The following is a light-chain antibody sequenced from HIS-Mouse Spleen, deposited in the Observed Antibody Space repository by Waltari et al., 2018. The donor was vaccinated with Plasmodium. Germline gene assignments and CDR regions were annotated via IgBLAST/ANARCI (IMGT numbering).Light chain of an antibody. CDR3: QQYNKWPFT. V-gene: IGKV3-15*01. J-gene: IGKJ3*01. Sequence: EIVMTQSPATLPVSPGERATLSCRASQSVSSNLAWYQQKPGQAPRLLIYGASTRATGIPARFSGSGSGTEFTLTISSLQSEDFAVYYCQQYNKWPFTFGPGTKVDIK. CDR2: GAS. CDR1: QSVSSN.